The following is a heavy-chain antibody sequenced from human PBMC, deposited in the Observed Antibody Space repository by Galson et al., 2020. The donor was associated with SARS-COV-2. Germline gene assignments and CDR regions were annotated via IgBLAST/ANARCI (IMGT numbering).Heavy chain of an antibody. CDR2: ISYDGSNK. CDR1: GFTFSSYA. J-gene: IGHJ4*02. Sequence: GESLKISCAASGFTFSSYAMHWVRQAPGKGLEWVAVISYDGSNKYYADSVKGRFTISRDKSKNTLYLQMNSLRAEDTAVYYCARKYSGSYLGEFDYWGQGTLVTVSS. V-gene: IGHV3-30*04. D-gene: IGHD1-26*01. CDR3: ARKYSGSYLGEFDY.